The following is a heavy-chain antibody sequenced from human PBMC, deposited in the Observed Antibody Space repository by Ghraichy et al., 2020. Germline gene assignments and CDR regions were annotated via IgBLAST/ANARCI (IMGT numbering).Heavy chain of an antibody. CDR2: ISSSSSYI. V-gene: IGHV3-21*01. CDR1: GFTFSSYS. CDR3: ARGPIGDFWSGGGWFDP. J-gene: IGHJ5*02. D-gene: IGHD3-3*01. Sequence: LSLTCAASGFTFSSYSMNWVRQAPGKGLEWVSSISSSSSYIYYADSVKGRFTISRDNAKNSLYLQMNSLRAEDTAVYYCARGPIGDFWSGGGWFDPWGQGTLVTVSS.